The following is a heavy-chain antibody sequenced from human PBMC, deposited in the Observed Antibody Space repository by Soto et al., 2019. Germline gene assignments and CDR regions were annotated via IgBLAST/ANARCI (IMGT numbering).Heavy chain of an antibody. Sequence: HLGGSLRLSCAASGFTFRNYAMNWVRQAPGKGLEWVSSISGGGDSRKYVDSVKGRFTISRDNSKNTLYLQMNSLRAEDTAVYYCAKDLFTMVRLFDSWGQGTLVTVSS. J-gene: IGHJ4*02. D-gene: IGHD3-10*01. CDR2: ISGGGDSR. CDR3: AKDLFTMVRLFDS. V-gene: IGHV3-23*01. CDR1: GFTFRNYA.